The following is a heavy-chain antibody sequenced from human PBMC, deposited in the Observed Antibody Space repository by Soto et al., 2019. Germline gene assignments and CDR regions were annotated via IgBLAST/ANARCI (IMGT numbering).Heavy chain of an antibody. J-gene: IGHJ4*02. CDR1: GGTFTNYT. CDR2: IIPILDVA. D-gene: IGHD4-17*01. CDR3: VTLDAMQTVTRGVDH. V-gene: IGHV1-69*02. Sequence: QVQLGQSGAEGKKPGASVKVSCKSSGGTFTNYTITWVRQAPGQGLEWMGRIIPILDVANYAQKFQGRVTITADKSTSTAYMVMSSQRSEDTAVYYCVTLDAMQTVTRGVDHWGQGILVNGSS.